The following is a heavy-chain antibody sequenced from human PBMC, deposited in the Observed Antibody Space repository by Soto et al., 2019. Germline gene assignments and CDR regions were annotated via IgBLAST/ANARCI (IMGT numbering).Heavy chain of an antibody. CDR2: INHSGST. D-gene: IGHD2-8*01. J-gene: IGHJ4*02. Sequence: SETLSLTCAVYGGSFSGYYWSWIRQPPGKGLEWIGEINHSGSTNYNPSLKSRVTISVDTSKNQFSLKLSSVTAADTAVYYCARVRYCTNGVPRPCYLDYWGQGTLVTVSS. CDR3: ARVRYCTNGVPRPCYLDY. CDR1: GGSFSGYY. V-gene: IGHV4-34*01.